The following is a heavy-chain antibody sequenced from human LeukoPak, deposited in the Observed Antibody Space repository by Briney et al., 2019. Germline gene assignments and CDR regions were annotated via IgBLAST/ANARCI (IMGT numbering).Heavy chain of an antibody. CDR2: INHSGST. J-gene: IGHJ3*02. V-gene: IGHV4-34*01. CDR1: GGSFSGYY. D-gene: IGHD1-26*01. Sequence: PSETLSLTCAVYGGSFSGYYWSWIRHPPGKGLEWIGEINHSGSTNYNPSLKSRVTVSVDTSKNQFSLKLSSVTAADTAVYYCAREVFSGELPRHDAFDIWGQGTMVTVSS. CDR3: AREVFSGELPRHDAFDI.